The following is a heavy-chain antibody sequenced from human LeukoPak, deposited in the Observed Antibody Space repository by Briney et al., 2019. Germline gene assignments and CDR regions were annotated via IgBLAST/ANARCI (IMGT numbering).Heavy chain of an antibody. CDR3: ARRSRGYCSGGSCYPTYNWFDP. CDR1: GGSFSGYY. Sequence: SETLSLTCTVYGGSFSGYYWSWIRQPPGKGLEWIGEINHSGSTNYNPSLKSRVTISVDTSKNQFSLNLSSVTAADTAVYYCARRSRGYCSGGSCYPTYNWFDPWGQGTLVTVSS. J-gene: IGHJ5*02. CDR2: INHSGST. D-gene: IGHD2-15*01. V-gene: IGHV4-34*01.